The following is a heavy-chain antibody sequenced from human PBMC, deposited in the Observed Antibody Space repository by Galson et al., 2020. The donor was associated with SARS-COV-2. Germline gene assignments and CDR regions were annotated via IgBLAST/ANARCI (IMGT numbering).Heavy chain of an antibody. CDR2: INPSGGST. CDR3: ARDSTVVTTRLEYSVGVDV. Sequence: ASVKVSCKASGYTFTSYYMHWVRQAPGQGLEWMGIINPSGGSTTYAQKFQGRVTMTRDTSTSTAYMELSSLRSEDTAVYYCARDSTVVTTRLEYSVGVDVWGQGGPVAVSS. V-gene: IGHV1-46*01. J-gene: IGHJ6*02. CDR1: GYTFTSYY. D-gene: IGHD2-15*01.